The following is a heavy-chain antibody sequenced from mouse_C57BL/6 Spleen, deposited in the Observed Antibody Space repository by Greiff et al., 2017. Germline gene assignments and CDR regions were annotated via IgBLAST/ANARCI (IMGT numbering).Heavy chain of an antibody. D-gene: IGHD1-1*01. CDR3: ARWGVVAPFAY. CDR1: GYTFTDYN. V-gene: IGHV1-22*01. CDR2: INPNNGGT. Sequence: VQLQQSGPELVKPGASVKMSCKASGYTFTDYNMHWVRQSHGKSLEWIGYINPNNGGTSYNQKFKGKATLTVNKSSSTAYMELRSLTSEDSAVYYCARWGVVAPFAYWGLGTLVTVSA. J-gene: IGHJ3*01.